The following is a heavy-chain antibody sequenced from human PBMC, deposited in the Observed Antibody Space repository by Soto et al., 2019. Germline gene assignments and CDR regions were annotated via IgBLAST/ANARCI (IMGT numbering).Heavy chain of an antibody. CDR1: GFTFSSYW. CDR3: ARGWNSDY. Sequence: EVQLVESGGGLVQPGGSLRLSCAASGFTFSSYWMHWVRQAPGKGLAWVSHINLDGSSTYYADSVKGRITISRDNAKNTLYLQMSSLRAEDKAVYYCARGWNSDYWGQGTLVTVSS. CDR2: INLDGSST. V-gene: IGHV3-74*01. J-gene: IGHJ4*02. D-gene: IGHD1-1*01.